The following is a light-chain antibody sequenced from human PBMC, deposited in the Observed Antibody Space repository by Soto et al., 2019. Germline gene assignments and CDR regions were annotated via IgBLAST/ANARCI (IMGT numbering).Light chain of an antibody. CDR2: DNI. J-gene: IGLJ2*01. Sequence: QSVLTQPPSVSGAPGQRVTISCTGSSSNIGAGYDVHWYQQLPGTAPKLLIYDNINRPSGVPDRFSGSKSGTSASLAITGLQAEDEADYYRQSYDSSLSVYVVFGGGTKLTVL. V-gene: IGLV1-40*01. CDR1: SSNIGAGYD. CDR3: QSYDSSLSVYVV.